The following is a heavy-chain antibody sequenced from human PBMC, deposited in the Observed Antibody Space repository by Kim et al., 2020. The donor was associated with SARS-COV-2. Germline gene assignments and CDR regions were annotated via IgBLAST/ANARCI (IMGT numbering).Heavy chain of an antibody. CDR3: ARDGALHGSRFGFDY. Sequence: DSVKGRFTISRDKSKNTLYLQMKGLGAEDTGVYYCARDGALHGSRFGFDYWGQGTLVTVSS. D-gene: IGHD3-10*01. V-gene: IGHV3-53*01. J-gene: IGHJ4*02.